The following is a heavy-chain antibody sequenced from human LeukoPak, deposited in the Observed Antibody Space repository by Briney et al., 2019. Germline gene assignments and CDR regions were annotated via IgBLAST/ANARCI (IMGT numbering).Heavy chain of an antibody. Sequence: PSETLSLTCTVSGGSISSYYWSWIRQPAGKGLEWIGRIYTSGSTNYNPSLKSRVTISVDTSKNQFSLKLSSVTAADTAVYYCARVNDFWSGYNWFDPWGQGTLVTVSS. J-gene: IGHJ5*02. CDR2: IYTSGST. CDR1: GGSISSYY. D-gene: IGHD3-3*01. V-gene: IGHV4-4*07. CDR3: ARVNDFWSGYNWFDP.